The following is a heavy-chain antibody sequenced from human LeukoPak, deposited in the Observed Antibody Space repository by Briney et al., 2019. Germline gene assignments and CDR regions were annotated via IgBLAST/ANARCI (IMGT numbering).Heavy chain of an antibody. CDR3: ARGNGGYAVY. J-gene: IGHJ4*02. CDR2: IYYSGST. V-gene: IGHV4-59*01. D-gene: IGHD5-12*01. Sequence: SETLSLTCTVSGGSISSYYWSWIRQPPGKGLEWIGDIYYSGSTNYNPSLKSRVTISVDTSKNQFSLKLSSVTAADTAIFYCARGNGGYAVYWGQGTLVTVSS. CDR1: GGSISSYY.